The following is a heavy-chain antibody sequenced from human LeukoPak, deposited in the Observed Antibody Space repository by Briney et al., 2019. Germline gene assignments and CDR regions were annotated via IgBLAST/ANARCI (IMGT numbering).Heavy chain of an antibody. CDR2: IIPIFGIA. D-gene: IGHD6-25*01. Sequence: KVSCRASGGTFSSYAISWVRQAPGQGLEWMGRIIPIFGIANYAQKFQGRVTITADKSTSTAYMELSSLRSEDTAVYYCAIGSGWLFDYWGQGTLVTVSS. CDR1: GGTFSSYA. J-gene: IGHJ4*02. CDR3: AIGSGWLFDY. V-gene: IGHV1-69*04.